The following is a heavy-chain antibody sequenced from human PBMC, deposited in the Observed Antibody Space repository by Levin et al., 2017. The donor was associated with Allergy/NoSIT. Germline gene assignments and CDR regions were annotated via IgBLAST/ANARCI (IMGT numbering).Heavy chain of an antibody. Sequence: SQTLSLTCSVSGGSVSSGTYYWSWIRRPPGKGLEWIGYINYRGVTKYNPSLKSRVTISVDTSKNEFSLKVTSVTPADTAVYYCARNRIIVAGGNDYYYGMDVWGQGTTVTVSS. CDR2: INYRGVT. CDR1: GGSVSSGTYY. CDR3: ARNRIIVAGGNDYYYGMDV. D-gene: IGHD5-12*01. V-gene: IGHV4-61*01. J-gene: IGHJ6*02.